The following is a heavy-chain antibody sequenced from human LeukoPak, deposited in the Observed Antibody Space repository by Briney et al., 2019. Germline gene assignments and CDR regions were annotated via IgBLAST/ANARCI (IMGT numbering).Heavy chain of an antibody. CDR2: INHSGST. Sequence: PSETLSLTCAVYGGSFSGYYWSWIRQLPGKGLEWIGEINHSGSTNYNSSLKSRVTISVDTSKNQFSLKLSSVTAADTAVYYCASVYDSSGYYPFWGQGTLVTVSS. V-gene: IGHV4-34*01. CDR1: GGSFSGYY. J-gene: IGHJ4*02. CDR3: ASVYDSSGYYPF. D-gene: IGHD3-22*01.